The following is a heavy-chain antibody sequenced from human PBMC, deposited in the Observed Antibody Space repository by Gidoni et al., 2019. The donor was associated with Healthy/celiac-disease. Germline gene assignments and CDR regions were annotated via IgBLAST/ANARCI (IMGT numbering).Heavy chain of an antibody. Sequence: EVQLVESGGGLVQPGGSLRLSCAASGFPVSSNYMSWVRQAPGKGLEWVSVIYSGGSTYYADSVKGRFTISRDNSKNTLYLQMNSLRAEDTAVYYCARNDYYGSGSYYPSAFDIWGQGTMVTVSS. V-gene: IGHV3-66*01. D-gene: IGHD3-10*01. J-gene: IGHJ3*02. CDR3: ARNDYYGSGSYYPSAFDI. CDR1: GFPVSSNY. CDR2: IYSGGST.